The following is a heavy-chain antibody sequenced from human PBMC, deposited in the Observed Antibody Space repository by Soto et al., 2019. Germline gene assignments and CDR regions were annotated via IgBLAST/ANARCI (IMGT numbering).Heavy chain of an antibody. D-gene: IGHD2-2*01. CDR3: AKDLSPDLYYYYYGMDV. V-gene: IGHV3-30*18. CDR1: GFTFSSYG. CDR2: IAYDGSNK. Sequence: QVQLVESGGGVVQPGRSLRLSCAASGFTFSSYGMHWVRQAPGKGLEWVAVIAYDGSNKYYADSVKGRFTISRDNSKNPLYLQMNSLRAEDTAVYYCAKDLSPDLYYYYYGMDVWGQGTTVTVSS. J-gene: IGHJ6*02.